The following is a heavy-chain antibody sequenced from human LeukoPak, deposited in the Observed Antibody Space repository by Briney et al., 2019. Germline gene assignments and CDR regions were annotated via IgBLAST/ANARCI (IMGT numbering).Heavy chain of an antibody. CDR1: GYTLTELS. J-gene: IGHJ4*02. Sequence: ASVKVSCTVSGYTLTELSMHWERQAPGKGLEWMGGFGPEDGETIYAQKFQGRVTMTEDTSTDTAYMELSSLRSEDTAVYYCATAYDCSSTSCYADFDYWGQGTLVTVSS. CDR3: ATAYDCSSTSCYADFDY. D-gene: IGHD2-2*01. CDR2: FGPEDGET. V-gene: IGHV1-24*01.